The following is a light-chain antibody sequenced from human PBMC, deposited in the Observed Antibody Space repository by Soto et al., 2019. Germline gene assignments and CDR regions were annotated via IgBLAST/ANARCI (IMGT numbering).Light chain of an antibody. CDR1: QSVSSN. Sequence: EIVMTQSPATLSVSPGERATLSCRASQSVSSNLAWYQQKPGQAPRLLIYGASSRATGIPDRFSGSGSGTDFALTISRLEPEDFAVYYCQQYGSSSGWTFGQGTKVDIK. V-gene: IGKV3-20*01. CDR2: GAS. CDR3: QQYGSSSGWT. J-gene: IGKJ1*01.